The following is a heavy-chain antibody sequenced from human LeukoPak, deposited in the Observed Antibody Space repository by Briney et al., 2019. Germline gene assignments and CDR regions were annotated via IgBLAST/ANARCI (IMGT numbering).Heavy chain of an antibody. CDR3: ASLVGATTFDY. CDR2: INHSGST. CDR1: GGSFSGYY. V-gene: IGHV4-34*01. D-gene: IGHD1-26*01. J-gene: IGHJ4*02. Sequence: SETLSLTCAVYGGSFSGYYWSWSRQPPGKGLEWIGEINHSGSTNYNPSLKSRVTISVDTSKNQFSLKLSSVTAADTAVYYCASLVGATTFDYWGQGTLVTVSS.